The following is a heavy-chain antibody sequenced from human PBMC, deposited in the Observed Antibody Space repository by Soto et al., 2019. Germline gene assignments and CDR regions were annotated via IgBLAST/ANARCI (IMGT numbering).Heavy chain of an antibody. CDR1: GYTFTSHG. Sequence: QVHLVQSAAEVKQPGASVRVSCKVSGYTFTSHGITWVRQAPGQGLEYMAWINANNGDTNYAQKFQGRVTLTTDTFASTAYMELRSLTSEDTAVYYCARDPLVPRYSSGLVGFWVQGTLVTVSS. J-gene: IGHJ4*02. D-gene: IGHD6-19*01. CDR2: INANNGDT. V-gene: IGHV1-18*01. CDR3: ARDPLVPRYSSGLVGF.